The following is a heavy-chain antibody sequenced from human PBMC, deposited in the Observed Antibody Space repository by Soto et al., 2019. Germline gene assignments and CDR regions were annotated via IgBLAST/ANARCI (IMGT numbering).Heavy chain of an antibody. J-gene: IGHJ5*02. CDR3: AKGGGITMIVVDNWFVP. CDR2: ISGSGGST. V-gene: IGHV3-23*01. CDR1: GFTFSSYA. Sequence: GGSLRLSCAASGFTFSSYAMSWVCQAPGKGLEWVSAISGSGGSTYYADSVKGRFTISRDNSKNTLYLQMNSLRAEDTAVYYCAKGGGITMIVVDNWFVPWGQGTLVTVSS. D-gene: IGHD3-22*01.